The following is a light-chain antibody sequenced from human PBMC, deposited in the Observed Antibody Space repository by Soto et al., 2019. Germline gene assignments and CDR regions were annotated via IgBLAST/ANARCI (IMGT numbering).Light chain of an antibody. CDR2: WAS. CDR3: QQYHSDPIT. J-gene: IGKJ5*01. Sequence: DIVITQSPDYLAVSLCERSTINCNSSKSALYSPNNKSYLTWYPQIPGRATILIMYWASTRKSGVPDRFSGGGSGTDFTLTISSLQAEDVAVYYCQQYHSDPITFGQGTRLEI. CDR1: KSALYSPNNKSY. V-gene: IGKV4-1*01.